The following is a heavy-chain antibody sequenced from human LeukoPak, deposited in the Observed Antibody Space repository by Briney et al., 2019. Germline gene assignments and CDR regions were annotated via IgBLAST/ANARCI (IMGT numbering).Heavy chain of an antibody. CDR1: GGSISSSGYY. CDR3: ARHKTLAATGFDY. J-gene: IGHJ4*02. CDR2: IYYSGST. V-gene: IGHV4-31*03. D-gene: IGHD6-19*01. Sequence: PSETLSLTCTVSGGSISSSGYYWSWIRQHPGKGLEWIGYIYYSGSTYYNPSLKSRLTISLDTSKNQFSLNLSSVTAADTAVYYCARHKTLAATGFDYWGQGTLVTVSS.